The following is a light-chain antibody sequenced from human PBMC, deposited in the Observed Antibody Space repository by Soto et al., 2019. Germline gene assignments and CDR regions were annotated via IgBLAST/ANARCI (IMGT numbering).Light chain of an antibody. V-gene: IGKV3-20*01. J-gene: IGKJ2*01. CDR3: QQYDSSPYT. CDR2: GAS. CDR1: QSISSSY. Sequence: EIVLTQSPGTLSLYPGERVTLSCRASQSISSSYLAWYQQKPGQAPRLLIYGASSRATGIPDRFSGSGSGTDFTLTISRLEPEDFAVYSCQQYDSSPYTFGQGTKLEIK.